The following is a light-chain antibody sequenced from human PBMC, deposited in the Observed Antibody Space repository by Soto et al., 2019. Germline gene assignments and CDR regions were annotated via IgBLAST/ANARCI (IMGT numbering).Light chain of an antibody. CDR2: WAS. CDR1: QSGLYSSNNKNY. V-gene: IGKV4-1*01. J-gene: IGKJ4*01. Sequence: DIVMTQSPDSLAVSLGERATINYKPSQSGLYSSNNKNYLAWYQQKPGQPPKLLIYWASTRESGVPDRFSGSGSGTDFTLTISSLQAEDVAVYYCQQYYSTPLTFGGGTKVEIK. CDR3: QQYYSTPLT.